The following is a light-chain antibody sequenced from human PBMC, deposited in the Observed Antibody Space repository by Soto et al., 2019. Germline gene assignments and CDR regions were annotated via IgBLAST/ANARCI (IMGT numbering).Light chain of an antibody. CDR3: LQHNAYPLT. CDR2: AAS. Sequence: GDRVTITCRASQGIVDDLAWYQQKPGKATKRLIYAASSLQSGVPSRFSGSGSGTEFTLTISSLQPEDFATYYCLQHNAYPLTFGGGTKVDIK. J-gene: IGKJ4*01. CDR1: QGIVDD. V-gene: IGKV1-17*01.